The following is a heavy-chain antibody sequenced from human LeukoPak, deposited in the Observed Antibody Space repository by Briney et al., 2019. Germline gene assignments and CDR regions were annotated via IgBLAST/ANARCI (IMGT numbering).Heavy chain of an antibody. Sequence: SETLSLTCTVSGGSISSYYWSWIRQPPGKGLEWIGYIYYSGSTNYNPSLKSRVTISVDTSKNQFSLKLSSVTAADTAVYYCARDPHYYDSSGYYDYWGQGTLVTVSS. J-gene: IGHJ4*02. CDR1: GGSISSYY. D-gene: IGHD3-22*01. CDR2: IYYSGST. V-gene: IGHV4-59*01. CDR3: ARDPHYYDSSGYYDY.